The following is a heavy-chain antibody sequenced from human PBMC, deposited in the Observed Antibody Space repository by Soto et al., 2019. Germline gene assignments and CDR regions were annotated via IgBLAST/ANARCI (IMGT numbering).Heavy chain of an antibody. Sequence: QVQLVESGGGVVQPGGSLRLSCEASGFTFRDYGFHWVSQAPGKGLEWVAVIYYDGSGSDYEDYVRGRFIFSRDISTNTLYLQMNSIRAEDTAVYYCVRDDCSGGTGYGGYWGHGTLVTVSS. CDR2: IYYDGSGS. CDR1: GFTFRDYG. V-gene: IGHV3-33*01. J-gene: IGHJ4*01. CDR3: VRDDCSGGTGYGGY. D-gene: IGHD2-15*01.